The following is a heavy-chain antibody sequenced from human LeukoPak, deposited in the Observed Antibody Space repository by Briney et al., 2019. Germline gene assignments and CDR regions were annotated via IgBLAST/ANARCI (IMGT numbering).Heavy chain of an antibody. J-gene: IGHJ3*02. Sequence: GASVTVSCKASGYTFTSYYMHWVRPAPGQGLEWMGWISAYNGNTNYAQKLQGRVTMTTDTSTSTAYMELRSLRSDDTAVYYCAGSLSDGFLEWPPYRRDAFDIWGQGTMVTVSS. CDR3: AGSLSDGFLEWPPYRRDAFDI. V-gene: IGHV1-18*04. CDR2: ISAYNGNT. CDR1: GYTFTSYY. D-gene: IGHD3-3*01.